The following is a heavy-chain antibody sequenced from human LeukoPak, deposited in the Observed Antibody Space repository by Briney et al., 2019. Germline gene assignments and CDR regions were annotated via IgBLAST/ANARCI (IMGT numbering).Heavy chain of an antibody. V-gene: IGHV3-15*07. Sequence: GGSLRLSCAVSGLSLRNVWMNWLRQAPGKGLEWVGLIKRETDGGTTDFAAPVKGRFTISRDDSKNTLYLQMNTLTSEDTAVYYCAQGSGFYYDYWGQGTLVTVSS. J-gene: IGHJ4*02. CDR2: IKRETDGGTT. D-gene: IGHD3-22*01. CDR3: AQGSGFYYDY. CDR1: GLSLRNVW.